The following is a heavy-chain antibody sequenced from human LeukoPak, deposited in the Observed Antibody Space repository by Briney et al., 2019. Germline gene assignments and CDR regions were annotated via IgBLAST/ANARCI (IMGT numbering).Heavy chain of an antibody. CDR2: IYYSGST. CDR3: ARESGSFLG. J-gene: IGHJ4*02. V-gene: IGHV4-59*12. CDR1: GGSISSYY. Sequence: SETLSLTCTVSGGSISSYYWSWIRQPPGKGLEWIGYIYYSGSTNYNPSLKSRVTMSVDTSKNQFSLKLTSVTAADTAVYYCARESGSFLGWGQGTLVTVSS. D-gene: IGHD1-26*01.